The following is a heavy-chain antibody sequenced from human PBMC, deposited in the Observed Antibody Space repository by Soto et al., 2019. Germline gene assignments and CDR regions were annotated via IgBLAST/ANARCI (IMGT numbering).Heavy chain of an antibody. CDR2: ISAYNGNT. Sequence: ASVKVSCKASGYTFTRYGISWVRQAPGQGLEWMGWISAYNGNTNYAQKLQGRVTMTTDTSTSTAYMELRSLRSDDTAVYYCARSLGIVGTGAFDIWGQGTMVTVSS. V-gene: IGHV1-18*01. J-gene: IGHJ3*02. CDR1: GYTFTRYG. CDR3: ARSLGIVGTGAFDI. D-gene: IGHD1-26*01.